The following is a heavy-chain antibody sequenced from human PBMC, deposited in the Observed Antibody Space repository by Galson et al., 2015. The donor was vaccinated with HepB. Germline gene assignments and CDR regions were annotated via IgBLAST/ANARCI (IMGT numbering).Heavy chain of an antibody. CDR2: IKADGSET. CDR1: GFTFSSYW. V-gene: IGHV3-7*01. CDR3: ARAGLWPVDH. D-gene: IGHD3-10*01. Sequence: SLRLSCAASGFTFSSYWMPWFRQAPGKGLQWVAVIKADGSETYYVDSVKGRFTVSRDNAKNSLYLQMNSLRVEDTAVYSCARAGLWPVDHWGQGTLVTVSS. J-gene: IGHJ4*02.